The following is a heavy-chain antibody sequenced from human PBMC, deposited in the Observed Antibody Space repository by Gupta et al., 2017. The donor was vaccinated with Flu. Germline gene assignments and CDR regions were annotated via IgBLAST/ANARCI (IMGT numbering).Heavy chain of an antibody. CDR3: AKSAHYDFWSGYMGGMDV. D-gene: IGHD3-3*01. V-gene: IGHV3-30*18. Sequence: QLVESGGGVVQPGRSLRLSCAASGFTFSSYGMHWVRQAPGKGLEWVAVISYDGSNKYYADSVKGRFTISRDNSKNTLYLQMNSLRAEDTAVYYCAKSAHYDFWSGYMGGMDVWGQGTTVTVSS. J-gene: IGHJ6*02. CDR1: GFTFSSYG. CDR2: ISYDGSNK.